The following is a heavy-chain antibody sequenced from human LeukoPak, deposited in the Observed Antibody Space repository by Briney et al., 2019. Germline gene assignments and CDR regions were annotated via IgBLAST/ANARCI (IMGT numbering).Heavy chain of an antibody. J-gene: IGHJ4*02. Sequence: GGSLRLSCAASGFTFRSYGMSWVRQAPGKGLEWVSTICGSATSKNYADSVKGRFTISRDNSKNTLYLQMNSLRAEDTAVYYCAKDLLRTVVVISAAGYYLDSWGQGTLVTVSS. V-gene: IGHV3-23*01. CDR1: GFTFRSYG. CDR2: ICGSATSK. CDR3: AKDLLRTVVVISAAGYYLDS. D-gene: IGHD3-22*01.